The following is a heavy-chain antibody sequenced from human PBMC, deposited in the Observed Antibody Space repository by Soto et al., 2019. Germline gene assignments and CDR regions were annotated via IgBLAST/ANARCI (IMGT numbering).Heavy chain of an antibody. CDR1: GFTFDDYA. J-gene: IGHJ4*02. CDR2: ISWNSYSI. D-gene: IGHD3-16*02. V-gene: IGHV3-9*01. CDR3: AKATWETIWGTYRSEGEFDY. Sequence: GGSLRLSCAASGFTFDDYAMHWVRQAPGKGLEWVSGISWNSYSIGYADSVKGRFTISRDNAKKSLYLQMNSLRPEDTALYYCAKATWETIWGTYRSEGEFDYWGQGTPVTVSS.